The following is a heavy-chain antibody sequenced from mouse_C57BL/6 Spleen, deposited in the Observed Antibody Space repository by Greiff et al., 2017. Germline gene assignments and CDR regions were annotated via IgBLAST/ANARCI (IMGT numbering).Heavy chain of an antibody. CDR2: ISSGSSTI. V-gene: IGHV5-17*01. CDR3: ARGSTMITNYYAMDY. Sequence: DVHLVESGGGLVKPGGSLKLSCAASGFTFSDYGMHWVRQAPEKGLEWVAYISSGSSTIYYADTVKGRFTISRDNAKNTLFLQMTSLRSEDTAMYYCARGSTMITNYYAMDYWGQGTSVTVSS. J-gene: IGHJ4*01. CDR1: GFTFSDYG. D-gene: IGHD2-4*01.